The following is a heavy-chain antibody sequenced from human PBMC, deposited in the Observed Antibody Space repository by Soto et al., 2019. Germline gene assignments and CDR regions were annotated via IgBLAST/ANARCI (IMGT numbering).Heavy chain of an antibody. V-gene: IGHV4-31*03. CDR1: GGSMSSEDYY. J-gene: IGHJ6*02. D-gene: IGHD3-10*01. Sequence: SEALTLTYTVSGGSMSSEDYYGYWIRQRTEKGLEWIGNIYYRGNTNYNPSLKSRIIMSMEMSENQFSLELTSVTDAYTAGYYCARGGDYDGMDVWGQG. CDR2: IYYRGNT. CDR3: ARGGDYDGMDV.